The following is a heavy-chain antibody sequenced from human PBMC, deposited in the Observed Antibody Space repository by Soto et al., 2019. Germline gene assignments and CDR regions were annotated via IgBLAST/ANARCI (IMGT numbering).Heavy chain of an antibody. CDR2: IIPIFGTA. D-gene: IGHD2-8*01. J-gene: IGHJ6*02. CDR3: ARDPERGTLGYCTNGVCYNYYYGMDV. CDR1: GGTFSSYA. V-gene: IGHV1-69*13. Sequence: GASVKVSCKASGGTFSSYAISWVRQAPGQGLEWMGGIIPIFGTANYAQKFQGRVTITADESTSTAYMELSSLRSEDTAVYYCARDPERGTLGYCTNGVCYNYYYGMDVWGQGTTVTVSS.